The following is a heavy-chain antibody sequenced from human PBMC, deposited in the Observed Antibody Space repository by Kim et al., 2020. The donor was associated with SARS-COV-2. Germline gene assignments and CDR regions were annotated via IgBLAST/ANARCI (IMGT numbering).Heavy chain of an antibody. Sequence: LKSRVTISGDKSKKQFSLKLSSVTAADTAVYYCARATMITFGGVIDHFDYWGQGTLVTVSS. D-gene: IGHD3-16*02. V-gene: IGHV4-31*02. CDR3: ARATMITFGGVIDHFDY. J-gene: IGHJ4*02.